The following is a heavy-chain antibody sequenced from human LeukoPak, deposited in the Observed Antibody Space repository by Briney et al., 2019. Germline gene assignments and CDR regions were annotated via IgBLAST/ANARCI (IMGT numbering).Heavy chain of an antibody. Sequence: GGPLRLSCLASGFTFSSYTMNWVRQVPGKGLEWVSSISTGSTYIYYRDSVKGRFTISRDDAKNSLYLQMSSLRAGDTAVYFCTRELVSDYWGQGTLVTVSS. CDR2: ISTGSTYI. J-gene: IGHJ4*02. D-gene: IGHD3-3*02. CDR3: TRELVSDY. V-gene: IGHV3-21*06. CDR1: GFTFSSYT.